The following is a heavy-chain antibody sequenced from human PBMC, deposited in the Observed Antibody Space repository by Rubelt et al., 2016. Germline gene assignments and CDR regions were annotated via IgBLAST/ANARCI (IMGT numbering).Heavy chain of an antibody. V-gene: IGHV4-34*01. CDR1: GGSFSGYY. CDR3: ARGKEGLGVTMMDY. D-gene: IGHD3-22*01. J-gene: IGHJ4*02. CDR2: SNHSGST. Sequence: QVQLQQGGAGLLKPSETLSLTCAGYGGSFSGYYWSWIRQPPGKGLEWIGESNHSGSTNYNPSLKSRVTISVDPPKNQFSLKRSAVTAADTAVYYCARGKEGLGVTMMDYWGQGTLVTVSS.